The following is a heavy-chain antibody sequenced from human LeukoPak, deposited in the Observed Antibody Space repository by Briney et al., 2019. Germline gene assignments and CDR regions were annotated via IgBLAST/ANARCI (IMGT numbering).Heavy chain of an antibody. J-gene: IGHJ4*02. CDR3: ARGRNYCSSGSCFPDY. D-gene: IGHD2-15*01. CDR1: GFTCSNYA. CDR2: ISGTGGGT. V-gene: IGHV3-23*01. Sequence: GVSLRLSCAASGFTCSNYAMSWVRQAPGKGLEGVSAISGTGGGTYYADSVKGRLTISRDNSENTLYLQMNSLRAEDTAAYYCARGRNYCSSGSCFPDYWGQGTLVTVSS.